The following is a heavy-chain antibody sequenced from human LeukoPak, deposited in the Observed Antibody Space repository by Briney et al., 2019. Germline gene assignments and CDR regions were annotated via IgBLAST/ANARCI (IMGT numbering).Heavy chain of an antibody. CDR2: IRGSGRST. V-gene: IGHV3-23*01. CDR1: GFTFSSYA. Sequence: AGGSLRLSCAASGFTFSSYAMSWVRQAPGKGLEWVSAIRGSGRSTYYADSVKGRFTISRDNSKNTLYLQMNSLRAEDTAVYYCAKDLYYYGSGSPTGYWGQGTLVTVSS. D-gene: IGHD3-10*01. CDR3: AKDLYYYGSGSPTGY. J-gene: IGHJ4*02.